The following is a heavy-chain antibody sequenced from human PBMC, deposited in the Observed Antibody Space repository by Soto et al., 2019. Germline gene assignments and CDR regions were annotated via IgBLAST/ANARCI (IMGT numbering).Heavy chain of an antibody. Sequence: SETLSLTCAVSGGSISSGGYSWSVIRQPPGKGLERIGYIYHSGSTYYNPSLKSRVTISVDKSKNQFSLKLSSVTAADTAVYYCARWGIAAAGSPYYYYYGMDVWGQGTTVTVS. CDR1: GGSISSGGYS. CDR3: ARWGIAAAGSPYYYYYGMDV. D-gene: IGHD6-13*01. J-gene: IGHJ6*02. CDR2: IYHSGST. V-gene: IGHV4-30-2*01.